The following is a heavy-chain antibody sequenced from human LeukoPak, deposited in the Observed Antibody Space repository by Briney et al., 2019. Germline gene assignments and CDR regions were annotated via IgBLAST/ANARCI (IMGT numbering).Heavy chain of an antibody. V-gene: IGHV3-13*01. Sequence: GGSLRLSCAASGFTFSSYDMHWVRQATGKGLEWVSAIGTAGDTYYPGSVKGRFTISRENAKNSLYLQMNSLRAEDTAVYYCARERYSGYDGEPDGFDYWGQGTLVTVSS. CDR1: GFTFSSYD. CDR2: IGTAGDT. D-gene: IGHD5-12*01. CDR3: ARERYSGYDGEPDGFDY. J-gene: IGHJ4*02.